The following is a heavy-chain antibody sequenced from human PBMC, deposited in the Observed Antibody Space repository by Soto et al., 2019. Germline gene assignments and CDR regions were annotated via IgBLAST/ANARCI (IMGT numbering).Heavy chain of an antibody. CDR2: IYSGGST. J-gene: IGHJ3*02. CDR1: GFTVSSNY. CDR3: AREASSGWSGGDDAFDI. Sequence: PGGSLRLSCAASGFTVSSNYMSWVRQAPGKGLEWVSVIYSGGSTYYADSVKGRFTISRDNSKNTLYLQMSSLRAEDTAVYYCAREASSGWSGGDDAFDIWGQGTMVTVSS. V-gene: IGHV3-53*01. D-gene: IGHD6-19*01.